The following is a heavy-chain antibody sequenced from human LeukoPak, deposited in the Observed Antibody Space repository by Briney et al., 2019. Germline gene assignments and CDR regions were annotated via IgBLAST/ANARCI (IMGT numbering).Heavy chain of an antibody. CDR1: GFTFSSYA. CDR3: ATSPAIRIRGSYYGMDV. J-gene: IGHJ6*02. D-gene: IGHD1-14*01. V-gene: IGHV3-23*01. Sequence: GGSLRLSCAASGFTFSSYAMSWVRQAPGKGLEWVSAISGSGGSTYYADSVKGRLTISRDNSKNTLYLQMNSLRAEDTAVYYCATSPAIRIRGSYYGMDVWGQGTTVTVSS. CDR2: ISGSGGST.